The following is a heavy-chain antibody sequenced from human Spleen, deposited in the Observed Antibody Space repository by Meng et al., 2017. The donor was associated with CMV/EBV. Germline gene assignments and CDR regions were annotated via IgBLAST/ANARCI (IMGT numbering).Heavy chain of an antibody. Sequence: SGASISDDNCSSSVRPPPGPALEWLGVLYPSGLALYRPSLKSRVTISEDKSNHQFSLQLSSVTAADTAVYYCARAYCGGACYSGFDYWGQGTLVTVSS. CDR3: ARAYCGGACYSGFDY. V-gene: IGHV4-4*02. CDR1: GASISDDNC. J-gene: IGHJ4*02. CDR2: LYPSGLA. D-gene: IGHD2-21*01.